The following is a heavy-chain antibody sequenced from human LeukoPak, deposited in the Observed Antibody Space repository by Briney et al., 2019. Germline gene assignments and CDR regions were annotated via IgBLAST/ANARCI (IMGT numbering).Heavy chain of an antibody. V-gene: IGHV1-2*02. CDR3: AREVGSGWYNIDY. Sequence: ASVKVSCKASGYAFTAYYMHWVRQAPGQGLEWMGWINPNSGGTNYAQKFQGRVTMTRDTSISTAYMELSRLRSDDTAVYYCAREVGSGWYNIDYWGQGTLVTVSS. D-gene: IGHD6-19*01. J-gene: IGHJ4*02. CDR2: INPNSGGT. CDR1: GYAFTAYY.